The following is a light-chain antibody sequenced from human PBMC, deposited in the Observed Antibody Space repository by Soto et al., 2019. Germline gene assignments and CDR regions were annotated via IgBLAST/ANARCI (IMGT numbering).Light chain of an antibody. CDR1: QHITND. J-gene: IGKJ2*01. CDR2: LAS. Sequence: DIQMTQSPSSLSASVGDTVTITCRASQHITNDCAWYQQKAGRAPKCLILLASRLQTGVPSRFSGSRSGTEFTLTIRSLQPEDFATYYCLHHNGYPPVFGQGTKVEIK. CDR3: LHHNGYPPV. V-gene: IGKV1-17*01.